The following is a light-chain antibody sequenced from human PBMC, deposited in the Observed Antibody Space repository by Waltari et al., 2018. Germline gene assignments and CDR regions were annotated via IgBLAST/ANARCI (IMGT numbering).Light chain of an antibody. CDR3: MQARQTPWT. CDR1: QSLLHSSGKTF. Sequence: DIVMTQSPLSLSVTPGEPASISCRSSQSLLHSSGKTFLDWYLQKPGQSPQLLIYLVSNRASGVPDRSSGSGSGTDFTLKISRVEAEDVGVYFCMQARQTPWTFGQGTRVEIK. V-gene: IGKV2-28*01. J-gene: IGKJ1*01. CDR2: LVS.